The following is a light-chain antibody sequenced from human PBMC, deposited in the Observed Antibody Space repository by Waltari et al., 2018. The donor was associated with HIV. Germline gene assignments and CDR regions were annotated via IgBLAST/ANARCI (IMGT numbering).Light chain of an antibody. CDR1: KSNLGNNF. V-gene: IGLV1-47*01. CDR3: ASWDDNLRHWV. Sequence: QPKMTQAPSASKTPGQRITMSCSGSKSNLGNNFIYWYQQIPGAAPGLVMARHDGRPEGSPDHFCGTKSGTSAFLAITDLRVDDEATYVCASWDDNLRHWVFGGGTKLTVL. CDR2: RHD. J-gene: IGLJ3*02.